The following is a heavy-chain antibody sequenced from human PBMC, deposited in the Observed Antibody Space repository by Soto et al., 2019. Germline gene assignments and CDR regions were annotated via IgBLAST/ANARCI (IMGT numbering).Heavy chain of an antibody. V-gene: IGHV3-30-3*01. CDR3: ARDRWEPYYERYLFDY. D-gene: IGHD1-26*01. J-gene: IGHJ4*02. Sequence: QVHLVEPGGGVVQPGRSLRLSCAASGFTFSNNAMHWVRQAPGKGLEWVAAISYDGINKNYAGSVKGRFTISRDNSQNTLYLQMDSLRAEDTAVYRCARDRWEPYYERYLFDYLGQGTLVTVSS. CDR1: GFTFSNNA. CDR2: ISYDGINK.